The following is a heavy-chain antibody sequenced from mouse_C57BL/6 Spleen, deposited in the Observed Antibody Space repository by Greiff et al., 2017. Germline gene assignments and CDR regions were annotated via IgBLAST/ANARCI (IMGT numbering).Heavy chain of an antibody. D-gene: IGHD2-4*01. Sequence: VMLVESGAELARPGASVKLSCKASGYTFTSYGISWVKQRTGQGLEWIGEIYPRSGNTYYNEKFKGKATLTADKSSSTAYMELRSLTSEDSAVYFCARDDYDLYYAMDYWGQGTSVTVSS. V-gene: IGHV1-81*01. CDR1: GYTFTSYG. J-gene: IGHJ4*01. CDR2: IYPRSGNT. CDR3: ARDDYDLYYAMDY.